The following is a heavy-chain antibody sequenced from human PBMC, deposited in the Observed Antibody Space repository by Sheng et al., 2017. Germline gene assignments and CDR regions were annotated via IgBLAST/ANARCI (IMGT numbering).Heavy chain of an antibody. CDR2: IYTSGTS. CDR1: GGSISSYY. CDR3: ARREDYFVL. D-gene: IGHD1-26*01. Sequence: QVQLQESGPGLVKSSETLSLTCSVSGGSISSYYWSWIRQPAGKGLEWIGRIYTSGTSNYNPPSTSRVTTVSRHVQEPRSPSRLSSVTAADTAVYYCARREDYFVLLGPRNPSVTVSS. J-gene: IGHJ4*01. V-gene: IGHV4-4*07.